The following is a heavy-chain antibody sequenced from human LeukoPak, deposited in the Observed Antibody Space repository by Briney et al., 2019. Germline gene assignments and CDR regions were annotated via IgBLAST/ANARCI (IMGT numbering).Heavy chain of an antibody. J-gene: IGHJ6*03. D-gene: IGHD1-26*01. CDR3: ANGLAASGNFLLRDYYYFIDV. CDR1: GFTVSTNY. CDR2: INGNGAAT. Sequence: GGSLRLSCAASGFTVSTNYMNWVRQAPGKGLEWVSTINGNGAATYYADSFKGRFLISRDDSKSTVYLRMNKLRVEDSGLYYCANGLAASGNFLLRDYYYFIDVWGKGTTVIVS. V-gene: IGHV3-23*01.